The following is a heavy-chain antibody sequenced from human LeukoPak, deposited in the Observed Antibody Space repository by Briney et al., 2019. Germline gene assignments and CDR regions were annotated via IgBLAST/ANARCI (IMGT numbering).Heavy chain of an antibody. CDR3: ARDWGTSTALTAAGAFDI. CDR1: GFTFSSRA. D-gene: IGHD3-16*01. Sequence: PGGSLRLSCAASGFTFSSRAMHWVRQAPGKGLEWVAVIWYDGSNKCYADSVKGRFTISRDNSKNTLYLQMSSLRVEDTAVYYCARDWGTSTALTAAGAFDIWGQGTVVTVSS. V-gene: IGHV3-33*01. J-gene: IGHJ3*02. CDR2: IWYDGSNK.